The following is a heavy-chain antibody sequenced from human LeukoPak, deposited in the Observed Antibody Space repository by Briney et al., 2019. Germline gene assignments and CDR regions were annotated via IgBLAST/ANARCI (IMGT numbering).Heavy chain of an antibody. Sequence: GGSLRLSCAASGFTFSSYEMNWVRQAPGKGLEWVSYISSSGSTINYADSVKGRFTISRDNAKNSLYLQMNSLRAEDTALYYCARGKHTLGGMDVWGKGTSVTIPS. CDR1: GFTFSSYE. J-gene: IGHJ6*03. CDR2: ISSSGSTI. D-gene: IGHD3-16*01. CDR3: ARGKHTLGGMDV. V-gene: IGHV3-48*03.